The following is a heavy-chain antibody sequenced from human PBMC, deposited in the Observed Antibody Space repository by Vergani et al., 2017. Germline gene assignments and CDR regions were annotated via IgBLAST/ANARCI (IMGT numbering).Heavy chain of an antibody. CDR1: GYSISSGYY. D-gene: IGHD3-22*01. J-gene: IGHJ6*02. CDR2: IYHSGST. CDR3: ARDRLDYYDSSGLGYYYGMDV. V-gene: IGHV4-38-2*02. Sequence: QVQLQESGPGLVKPSETLSLTCAVSGYSISSGYYWGWIRQPPGKGLEWIGSIYHSGSTYYNPSLKSRVTISVDTSKNQFSLKLSSVTAADTAVYYCARDRLDYYDSSGLGYYYGMDVWGQGTTVTVSS.